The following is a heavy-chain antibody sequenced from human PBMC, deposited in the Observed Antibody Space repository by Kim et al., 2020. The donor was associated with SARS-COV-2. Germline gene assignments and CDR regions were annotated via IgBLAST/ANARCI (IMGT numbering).Heavy chain of an antibody. CDR3: ARGVNYYDSSGYYPLDY. Sequence: GGSLRLSCAASGFTFSSYAMHWVRQAPGKGLEWVAVISYDGSNKYYADSVKGRFTISRDNSKNTLYLQMNSLRAEDTAVYYCARGVNYYDSSGYYPLDY. CDR1: GFTFSSYA. J-gene: IGHJ4*01. D-gene: IGHD3-22*01. V-gene: IGHV3-30*04. CDR2: ISYDGSNK.